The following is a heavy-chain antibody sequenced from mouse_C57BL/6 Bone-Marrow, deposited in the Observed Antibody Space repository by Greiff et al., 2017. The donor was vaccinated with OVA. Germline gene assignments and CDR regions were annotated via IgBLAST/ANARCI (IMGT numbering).Heavy chain of an antibody. D-gene: IGHD2-3*01. V-gene: IGHV1-69*01. CDR3: ARAGYYRGYFDY. CDR2: IDPSDSYT. J-gene: IGHJ2*01. CDR1: GYTFTSYW. Sequence: QVQLQQPGAELVMPGASVKLSCKASGYTFTSYWMHWVKQRPGQGLEWIGEIDPSDSYTNYNQKFKGKSTLTVDKSSSTAYMQLRSLTSEDSAVYYCARAGYYRGYFDYWGQGTTLTVSS.